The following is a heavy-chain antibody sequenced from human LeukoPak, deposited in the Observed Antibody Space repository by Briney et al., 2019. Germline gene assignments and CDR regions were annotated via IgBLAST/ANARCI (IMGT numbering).Heavy chain of an antibody. CDR3: ASLLRYFDWLSPGTDY. V-gene: IGHV4-34*01. CDR1: GGSFSGYY. D-gene: IGHD3-9*01. Sequence: PSETLSLTCAVYGGSFSGYYWSWIRQPPGKGLEWIGEINHSGSTNYNPSLKSRVTISVDTSKNQFSLKLSSVTAADTAVYYCASLLRYFDWLSPGTDYWGQGTLVTVSS. J-gene: IGHJ4*02. CDR2: INHSGST.